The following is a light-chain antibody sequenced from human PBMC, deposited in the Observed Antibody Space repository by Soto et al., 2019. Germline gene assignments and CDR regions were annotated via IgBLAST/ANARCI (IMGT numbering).Light chain of an antibody. J-gene: IGLJ3*02. CDR1: SSDVGGYDY. CDR2: EVR. V-gene: IGLV2-14*01. Sequence: QSALTQPASVSGSPGQSITISCTGTSSDVGGYDYVSWYQQYPGKAPKLLIYEVRNRPSGVSNRFSGSKSGNTASLTISGLQAEDEADYYCSSYTTSDIWVFGGGTKLTVL. CDR3: SSYTTSDIWV.